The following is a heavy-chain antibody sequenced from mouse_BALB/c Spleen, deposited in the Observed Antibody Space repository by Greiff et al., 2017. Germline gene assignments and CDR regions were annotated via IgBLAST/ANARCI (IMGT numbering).Heavy chain of an antibody. Sequence: QVQLQQSGAELVRPGTSVKISCKASGYTFTNYWLGWVKQRPGHGLEWIGDIYPGGGYTNYNEKFKGKATLTVDTSSSTAYMQLSSLTSEDTAVYFCARGLIYYGNYDAMDYWGQGTSVTVSS. CDR1: GYTFTNYW. CDR3: ARGLIYYGNYDAMDY. D-gene: IGHD2-1*01. V-gene: IGHV1-63*02. CDR2: IYPGGGYT. J-gene: IGHJ4*01.